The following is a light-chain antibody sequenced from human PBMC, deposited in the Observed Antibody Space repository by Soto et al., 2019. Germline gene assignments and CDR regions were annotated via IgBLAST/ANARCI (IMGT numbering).Light chain of an antibody. Sequence: DIQLTQSPAFLCASVGDRVTITCRASQGISSYLAWYQQTPGKAPKLLIYASSTLQSGVPSRFSGSGSGTEVTLTISNLQPEDFATYFCQQLNTFPITFGQGTRL. V-gene: IGKV1-9*01. J-gene: IGKJ5*01. CDR3: QQLNTFPIT. CDR1: QGISSY. CDR2: ASS.